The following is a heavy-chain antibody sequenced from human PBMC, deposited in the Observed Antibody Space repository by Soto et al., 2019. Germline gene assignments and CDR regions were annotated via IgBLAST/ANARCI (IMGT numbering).Heavy chain of an antibody. CDR2: ITGASGDT. V-gene: IGHV1-3*01. CDR3: ATALRFVDYLLKR. Sequence: ASVKVSCKASGYTLTTYPLHWLRQAPGQSLEWMGYITGASGDTRYSQKFHDRVTITRDTSANTAYLELNSLTSVDTAVYYCATALRFVDYLLKRWGQGTLVTVSS. CDR1: GYTLTTYP. D-gene: IGHD3-9*01. J-gene: IGHJ4*02.